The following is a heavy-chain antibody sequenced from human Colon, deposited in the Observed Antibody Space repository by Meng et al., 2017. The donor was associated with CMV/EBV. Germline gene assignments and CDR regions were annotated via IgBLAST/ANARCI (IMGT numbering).Heavy chain of an antibody. J-gene: IGHJ5*02. CDR1: GLTFGSFT. CDR2: INSYAYNI. D-gene: IGHD4-17*01. V-gene: IGHV3-21*01. Sequence: GESLKISCVVSGLTFGSFTMSWVRQAPGKGLEWVASINSYAYNIGYADSVKGRFTISRDNAKNSLYLQMNSLGAEDTAVYFCVREIRRSWFDPWGQGTLVTVSS. CDR3: VREIRRSWFDP.